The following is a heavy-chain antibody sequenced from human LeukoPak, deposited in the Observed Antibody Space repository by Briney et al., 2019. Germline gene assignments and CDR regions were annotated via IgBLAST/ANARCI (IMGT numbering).Heavy chain of an antibody. CDR1: GYTFTGYY. J-gene: IGHJ3*02. D-gene: IGHD6-13*01. Sequence: AAVTVSFKASGYTFTGYYIHWVRQAPGQGPEWMGWTNPNSGSKNDAQKFQGRVTMTRDTSISTAYMELSRLRSDDTAVYYCARSYSSSWYDMSAFDIWGQGTMVTVSS. V-gene: IGHV1-2*02. CDR2: TNPNSGSK. CDR3: ARSYSSSWYDMSAFDI.